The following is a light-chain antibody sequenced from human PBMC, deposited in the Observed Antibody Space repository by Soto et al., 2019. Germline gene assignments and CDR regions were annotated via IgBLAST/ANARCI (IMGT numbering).Light chain of an antibody. Sequence: DVVMTQSPLSLPVTLGQPASISCRSSQSLIHSDGSTYLSWFQQRPGRSPRRLIYEVSDRDSGVPDGVSGSGSRKDCTLKIRRVEAEDVGVYYCLQGTRWPWTFGQGTEMEIK. CDR2: EVS. CDR3: LQGTRWPWT. CDR1: QSLIHSDGSTY. V-gene: IGKV2-30*02. J-gene: IGKJ1*01.